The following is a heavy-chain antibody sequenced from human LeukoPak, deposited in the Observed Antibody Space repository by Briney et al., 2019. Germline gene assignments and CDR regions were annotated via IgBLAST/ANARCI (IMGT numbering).Heavy chain of an antibody. CDR3: ATPPFSHTASPGAFDI. Sequence: ASVKVSCKVSGYTLIELSMHWVRQAPGKGLEWMGGFDPEDGETIYAQKFQGRVTMTEDTSTDTAYMELSSLRSEDTAVYYCATPPFSHTASPGAFDIWGQGTMVTVSS. D-gene: IGHD5-18*01. J-gene: IGHJ3*02. CDR1: GYTLIELS. V-gene: IGHV1-24*01. CDR2: FDPEDGET.